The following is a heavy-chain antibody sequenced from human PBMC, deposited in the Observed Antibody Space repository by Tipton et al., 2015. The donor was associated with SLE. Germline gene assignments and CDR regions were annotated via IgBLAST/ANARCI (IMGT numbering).Heavy chain of an antibody. D-gene: IGHD1-26*01. CDR1: GYSISSGYY. CDR2: IYHSGST. J-gene: IGHJ5*02. Sequence: TLSLTCAVSGYSISSGYYWGWIRPPPGKGLEWIGSIYHSGSTYYNPSLKSRVTISVDTSKNQFSLKLSSVTAADTAVYYCARGGYYPFDPWGQGTLVTVSS. V-gene: IGHV4-38-2*01. CDR3: ARGGYYPFDP.